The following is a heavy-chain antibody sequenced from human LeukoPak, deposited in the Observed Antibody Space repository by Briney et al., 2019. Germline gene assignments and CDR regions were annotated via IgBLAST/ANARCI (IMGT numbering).Heavy chain of an antibody. Sequence: GGSLRLSCAASGFTFSSYGMHWVRQAPGKGLEWVAVISYDGSNTYYADSVKGRFTISRDNSKNTLYLQMNSLRAEDTAVYYCAKDALWGPFDYWGQGTLVTVSS. J-gene: IGHJ4*02. D-gene: IGHD2/OR15-2a*01. CDR3: AKDALWGPFDY. CDR1: GFTFSSYG. CDR2: ISYDGSNT. V-gene: IGHV3-30*18.